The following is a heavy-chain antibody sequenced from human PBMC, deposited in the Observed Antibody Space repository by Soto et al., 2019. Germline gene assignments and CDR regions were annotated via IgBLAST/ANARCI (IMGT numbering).Heavy chain of an antibody. CDR3: ARDPHEYWTSYWFDP. V-gene: IGHV1-18*04. J-gene: IGHJ5*02. D-gene: IGHD3-3*01. Sequence: EASVKVSCKASGYTFTGYYMNWVRQAPGQGLELMGWISAYDGKTTYAEKFQGRVTMTTDASTSTAYMELRSLRSDDTAVYYCARDPHEYWTSYWFDPWGQGTLVTVSS. CDR1: GYTFTGYY. CDR2: ISAYDGKT.